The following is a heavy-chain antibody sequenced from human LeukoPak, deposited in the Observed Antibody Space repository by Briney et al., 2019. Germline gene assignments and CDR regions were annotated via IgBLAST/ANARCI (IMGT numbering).Heavy chain of an antibody. CDR1: GFTFSSYS. V-gene: IGHV3-23*01. Sequence: GGSLRLSYAASGFTFSSYSMNWVRQAPGKGLEWVSAISGSGGSTYYADSVKGRFTISRDNSKNTLYLQVNSLRAEDTAVYYCAKGFRDYYGSGSYWDYWGQGTLVTVSS. D-gene: IGHD3-10*01. J-gene: IGHJ4*02. CDR2: ISGSGGST. CDR3: AKGFRDYYGSGSYWDY.